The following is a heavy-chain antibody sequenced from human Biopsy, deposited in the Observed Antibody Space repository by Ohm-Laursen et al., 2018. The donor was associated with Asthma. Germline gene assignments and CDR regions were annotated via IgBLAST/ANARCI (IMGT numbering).Heavy chain of an antibody. D-gene: IGHD2-2*01. V-gene: IGHV1-69*13. CDR2: INSGFGTT. CDR1: GGTFNTYV. J-gene: IGHJ4*02. CDR3: ARKAGSCISRTCYSLDF. Sequence: ASVKVSCKSLGGTFNTYVIGWVRQAPGQGHEWMGGINSGFGTTTYPQKFHDRVTITADDSTSTVYMELSSLRSEDTAVYYCARKAGSCISRTCYSLDFWGQGTLVTVSS.